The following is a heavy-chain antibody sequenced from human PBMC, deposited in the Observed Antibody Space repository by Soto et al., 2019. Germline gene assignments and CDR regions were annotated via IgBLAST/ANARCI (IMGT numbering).Heavy chain of an antibody. CDR1: GFTFSSYG. CDR2: ISYDGSNK. CDR3: AKDSGTSGYGELDY. Sequence: HRGGSLRLSCASSGFTFSSYGMHWVRQAPGKGLEWVAVISYDGSNKYYADYVKGRFAISRDNSKNTLYLQMNSLRAEDTAVYYCAKDSGTSGYGELDYWGQGTLVTVSS. J-gene: IGHJ4*02. D-gene: IGHD5-12*01. V-gene: IGHV3-30*18.